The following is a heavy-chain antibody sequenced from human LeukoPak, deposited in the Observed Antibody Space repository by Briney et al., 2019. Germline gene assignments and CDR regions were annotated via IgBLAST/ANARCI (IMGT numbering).Heavy chain of an antibody. J-gene: IGHJ5*02. CDR2: INADGSTT. CDR1: GSGFTFNNYW. Sequence: GGSLRLSCAASGSGFTFNNYWMHWVRQAPGRGLVWVSRINADGSTTSYADSVRGRFTISRDNAKNTLYLQMNSLRAEDTAVYYCARDSPIWFGELFWFDPWGQGTLVTVSS. D-gene: IGHD3-10*01. V-gene: IGHV3-74*01. CDR3: ARDSPIWFGELFWFDP.